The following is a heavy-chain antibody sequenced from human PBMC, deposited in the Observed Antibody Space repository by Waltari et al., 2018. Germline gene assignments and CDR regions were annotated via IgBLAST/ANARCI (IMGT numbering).Heavy chain of an antibody. V-gene: IGHV3-23*04. Sequence: EVQLVESGGGLVQPGGSLRLSCAASGFTFSSYAMSWVRQAPGKGLEWVSAISGSGGSTYYADSVKGRFTISRDNSKNTLYLQMNSLRAEDTAVYYCAKDTLLSYGRVHQFYYMDVWGKGTTVTVSS. CDR1: GFTFSSYA. CDR2: ISGSGGST. D-gene: IGHD4-17*01. CDR3: AKDTLLSYGRVHQFYYMDV. J-gene: IGHJ6*03.